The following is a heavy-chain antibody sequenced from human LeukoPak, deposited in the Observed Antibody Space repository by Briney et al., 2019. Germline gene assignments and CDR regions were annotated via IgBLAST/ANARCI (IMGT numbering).Heavy chain of an antibody. J-gene: IGHJ4*02. CDR3: ARDYDGSGSYYN. V-gene: IGHV4-4*02. D-gene: IGHD3-10*01. CDR1: GGSISSSNW. CDR2: IYHSGST. Sequence: PSETLSLTCAVSGGSISSSNWWSWVRQPPGKGLEWIGEIYHSGSTNYNPSLKSRVTISVDRSKNQFSLKPSSVTAADTAVYYCARDYDGSGSYYNWGQGTLVTVSS.